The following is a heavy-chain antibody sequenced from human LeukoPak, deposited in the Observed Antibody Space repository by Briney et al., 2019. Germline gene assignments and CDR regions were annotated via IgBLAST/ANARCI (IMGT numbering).Heavy chain of an antibody. CDR3: ARDRYSSAWYFFLDY. CDR2: IWYDGSNK. Sequence: GGSLRLSCAASGFTFSSYAMTWVRQAPGKGLEWVAVIWYDGSNKYYADSVKGRFTISRDNSKNTLYLQMNSLRAEDTAVYYCARDRYSSAWYFFLDYWGQGTLVTVSS. V-gene: IGHV3-33*08. CDR1: GFTFSSYA. J-gene: IGHJ4*02. D-gene: IGHD6-19*01.